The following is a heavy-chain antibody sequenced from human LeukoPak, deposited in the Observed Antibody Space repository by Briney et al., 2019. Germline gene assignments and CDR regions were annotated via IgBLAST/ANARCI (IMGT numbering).Heavy chain of an antibody. CDR3: AREDYYDSGSSDY. D-gene: IGHD3-22*01. CDR1: GGTFSSYA. Sequence: SVKVSCKASGGTFSSYAISWVRQAPGQGLEWMGGIIPIFGTANYAQKFQGRVTITRNTSISTAYMELSSLRSEDTAVYYCAREDYYDSGSSDYWGQGTLVTVSS. V-gene: IGHV1-69*05. J-gene: IGHJ4*02. CDR2: IIPIFGTA.